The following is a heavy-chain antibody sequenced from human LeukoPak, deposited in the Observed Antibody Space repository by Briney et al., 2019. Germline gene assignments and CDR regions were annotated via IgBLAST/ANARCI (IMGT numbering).Heavy chain of an antibody. CDR1: GFTFSSYA. V-gene: IGHV3-23*01. J-gene: IGHJ4*02. Sequence: PGGSLRLSCAASGFTFSSYAMSWVRQAPGKGLEWVSAISGSGGSTYYADSVKGRFTISRDNSKNTLYLQMNSLRAEDTAVYYCARSYYYDSSHTADYWGQGTLVTVSP. CDR2: ISGSGGST. D-gene: IGHD3-22*01. CDR3: ARSYYYDSSHTADY.